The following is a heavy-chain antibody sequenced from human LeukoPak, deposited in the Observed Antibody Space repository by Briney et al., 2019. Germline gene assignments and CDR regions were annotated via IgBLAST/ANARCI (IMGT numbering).Heavy chain of an antibody. CDR2: IYYSGST. CDR3: ARGRYSDI. Sequence: PSETLSLTCTVSSGSISSYYWSWIRQPPGKGLEWIGYIYYSGSTNYNPSLKSRVTISVDTSKNQFSLKLSSVTAADTAVYYCARGRYSDIWGQGTMVTVSS. CDR1: SGSISSYY. V-gene: IGHV4-59*01. J-gene: IGHJ3*02. D-gene: IGHD1-26*01.